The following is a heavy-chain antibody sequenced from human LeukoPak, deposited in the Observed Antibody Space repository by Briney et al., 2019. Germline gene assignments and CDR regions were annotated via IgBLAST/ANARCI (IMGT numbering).Heavy chain of an antibody. J-gene: IGHJ4*02. D-gene: IGHD5-12*01. CDR2: IYPGDPDT. CDR3: GSKDISGYDSYDY. V-gene: IGHV5-51*01. CDR1: GYSFTSYW. Sequence: GESLKISCKGSGYSFTSYWIGWVRQMPGKGLEWMGIIYPGDPDTRYSPSFQGQVTISADKSISTAYLQWSSLKASDTAMYYCGSKDISGYDSYDYWGQGTLVTVSS.